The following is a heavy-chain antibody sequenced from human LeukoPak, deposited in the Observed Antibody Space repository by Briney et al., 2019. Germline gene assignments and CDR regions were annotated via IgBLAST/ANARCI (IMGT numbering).Heavy chain of an antibody. CDR1: GFTFSSYS. D-gene: IGHD3-10*01. CDR2: ISSSSSYI. CDR3: ATYAISHYSFYY. J-gene: IGHJ4*03. Sequence: GGSLRLSCAASGFTFSSYSMNWVRQAPGKGLEWVSSISSSSSYIYYADSVKGRFTISRDNAKNSLYLQMNSLRAEDTAVYYCATYAISHYSFYYSGERSLVTVSS. V-gene: IGHV3-21*01.